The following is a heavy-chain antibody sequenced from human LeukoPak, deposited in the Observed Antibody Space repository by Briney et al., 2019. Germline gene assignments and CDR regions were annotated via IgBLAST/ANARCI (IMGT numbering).Heavy chain of an antibody. V-gene: IGHV4-59*08. J-gene: IGHJ5*02. Sequence: SETLSLTCTVSGGSISSYYWSWIRQPPGKGLEWIGYIYYSGSTNYNPSLKSRVTISVDTSKNQFSLKLSSVTAADTAVYYCAGLTPRWFGEKYNWFDPWGQGTLVTVSS. D-gene: IGHD3-10*01. CDR3: AGLTPRWFGEKYNWFDP. CDR2: IYYSGST. CDR1: GGSISSYY.